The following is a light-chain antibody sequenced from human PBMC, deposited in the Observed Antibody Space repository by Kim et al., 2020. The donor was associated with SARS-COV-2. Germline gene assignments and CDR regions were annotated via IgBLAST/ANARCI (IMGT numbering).Light chain of an antibody. CDR1: KLGDKY. J-gene: IGLJ2*01. Sequence: VSPGQTASITCSGDKLGDKYACWYQQKPGQPPVLVIYQDSKRPSGIPERFSGYNSGNTATLTISGTQAMDEADYYCQAWDSSTVVFGGGTKLTVL. CDR2: QDS. CDR3: QAWDSSTVV. V-gene: IGLV3-1*01.